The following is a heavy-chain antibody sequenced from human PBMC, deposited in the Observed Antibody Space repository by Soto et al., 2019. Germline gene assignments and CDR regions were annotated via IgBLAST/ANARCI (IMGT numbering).Heavy chain of an antibody. J-gene: IGHJ4*02. CDR2: VYTGGST. CDR1: GFTVSSNY. V-gene: IGHV3-66*04. CDR3: AGHSHKDY. Sequence: EVQLVESGGGLVQPGGSLRLSCAASGFTVSSNYVSWVRQAPGKGLEWVSVVYTGGSTYYADSVKVIFTSSRDNSKNTLYLQMNSLRAEDTAVYYCAGHSHKDYWGQGTLVSVSS.